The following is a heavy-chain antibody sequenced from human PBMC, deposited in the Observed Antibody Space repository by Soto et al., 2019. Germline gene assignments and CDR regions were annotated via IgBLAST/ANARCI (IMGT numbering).Heavy chain of an antibody. Sequence: SVKVSCKASGGTFSSYAISWVRQAPGQGLEWMGGIIPIFGTANYAQKFQGRVTITADESTSTAYMELSSLRSEDTAVYYCARAGSGWSEQYYFDYWGQGTLVTVSS. CDR1: GGTFSSYA. CDR3: ARAGSGWSEQYYFDY. CDR2: IIPIFGTA. V-gene: IGHV1-69*13. D-gene: IGHD6-19*01. J-gene: IGHJ4*02.